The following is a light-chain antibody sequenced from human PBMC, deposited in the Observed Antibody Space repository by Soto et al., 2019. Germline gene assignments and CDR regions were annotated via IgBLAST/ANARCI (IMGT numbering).Light chain of an antibody. CDR2: GAS. CDR1: QSVSSSY. CDR3: QQYDSSHF. J-gene: IGKJ2*01. V-gene: IGKV3-20*01. Sequence: EIALTQSPGTLFLSPGERATLSCRASQSVSSSYLDWYQQKPCQAPRLLIYGASSRATGIPDKFSGSGSGTDFTLTISRLEPEDFAVYYCQQYDSSHFFGQATNVDIK.